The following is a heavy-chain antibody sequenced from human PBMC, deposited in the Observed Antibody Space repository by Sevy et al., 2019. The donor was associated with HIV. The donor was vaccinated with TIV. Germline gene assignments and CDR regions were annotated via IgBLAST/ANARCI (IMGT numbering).Heavy chain of an antibody. CDR1: GFTFSDAW. CDR2: IKSKSDGGTV. V-gene: IGHV3-15*01. J-gene: IGHJ5*02. Sequence: GGSLRLSCAASGFTFSDAWMGWVRQAAGKGLECVGRIKSKSDGGTVEHAAPVKGRFTISRDDSKDTRYLQMNSLKTEDAAVYFCITYPRITTTGTGGFDPWGQGTLVTVSS. CDR3: ITYPRITTTGTGGFDP. D-gene: IGHD6-13*01.